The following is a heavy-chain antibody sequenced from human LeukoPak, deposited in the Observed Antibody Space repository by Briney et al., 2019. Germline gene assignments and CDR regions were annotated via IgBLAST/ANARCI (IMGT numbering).Heavy chain of an antibody. CDR3: ARDSSEFRSLLFH. CDR1: GGTFSSYA. Sequence: ASVKVSCKASGGTFSSYAISWVRQAPGQGLEWMGGIIPIFGTANYAQKFQGRVTITADESTSTAYVELNSLRSEDTAVYFCARDSSEFRSLLFHWGQGTLVTVSS. J-gene: IGHJ1*01. V-gene: IGHV1-69*13. CDR2: IIPIFGTA. D-gene: IGHD1-14*01.